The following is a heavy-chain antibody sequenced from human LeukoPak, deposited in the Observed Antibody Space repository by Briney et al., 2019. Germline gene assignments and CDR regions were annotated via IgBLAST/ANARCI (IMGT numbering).Heavy chain of an antibody. Sequence: GGSLRLSCAAFGFTFSSYAMHWVRQAPGKGLEWVAVISYDGSNKYYADSVKGRFTISRDNAKNSLYLQMNSLRAEDTAVYYCASGYSIAVAGDGAFDIWGQGTMVTVSS. CDR3: ASGYSIAVAGDGAFDI. V-gene: IGHV3-30*04. CDR1: GFTFSSYA. D-gene: IGHD6-19*01. CDR2: ISYDGSNK. J-gene: IGHJ3*02.